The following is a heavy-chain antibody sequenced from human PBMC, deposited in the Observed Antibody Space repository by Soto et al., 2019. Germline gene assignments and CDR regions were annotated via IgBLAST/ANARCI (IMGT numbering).Heavy chain of an antibody. J-gene: IGHJ4*02. V-gene: IGHV3-66*01. Sequence: EVQLVESGGGLVQPGGSLRLSCAASGLTVSSNYMSWVRQAPGKGLERVSAIYSGGSTYYADSVKGRFTISRDNSKNTLYLQMNSLRAEDTAVYYCARDFYYYGSGTMGGYFDYWGQGTLVTVSS. CDR3: ARDFYYYGSGTMGGYFDY. CDR2: IYSGGST. D-gene: IGHD3-10*01. CDR1: GLTVSSNY.